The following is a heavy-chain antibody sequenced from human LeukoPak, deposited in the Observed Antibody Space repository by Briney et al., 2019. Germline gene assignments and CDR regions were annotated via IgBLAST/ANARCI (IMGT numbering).Heavy chain of an antibody. J-gene: IGHJ4*02. CDR3: AKLSGSSPFDY. V-gene: IGHV3-30*18. D-gene: IGHD1-26*01. CDR2: ISYDGSNK. Sequence: AGGSLRLSCAASGFTFSSYGMHWLREAPGKGLEGVAVISYDGSNKYYADSVKGRFTISRDNSKNTRYLQMNRLRAEDTAVYYCAKLSGSSPFDYWGQGNLVTVSS. CDR1: GFTFSSYG.